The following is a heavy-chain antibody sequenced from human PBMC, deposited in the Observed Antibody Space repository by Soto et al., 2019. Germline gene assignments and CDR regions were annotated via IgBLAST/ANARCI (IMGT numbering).Heavy chain of an antibody. CDR1: GFSFSGYG. CDR2: ISSSGSLI. D-gene: IGHD4-17*01. CDR3: ATTVTTVDY. Sequence: GGSLRLSCAASGFSFSGYGRNWVRQAPGKGLEWISYISSSGSLIYYADSLKGRFTISRDNAKNSLYLQMNSLRAEDTAVYYCATTVTTVDYWGQGTLVTVYS. J-gene: IGHJ4*02. V-gene: IGHV3-48*03.